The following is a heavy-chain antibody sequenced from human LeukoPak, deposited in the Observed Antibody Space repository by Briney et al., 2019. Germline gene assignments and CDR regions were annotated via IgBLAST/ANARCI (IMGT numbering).Heavy chain of an antibody. V-gene: IGHV4-34*01. CDR2: INHSGST. J-gene: IGHJ4*02. Sequence: SETLSLTCAVYGGSFSGYYWSWIRQPPGKGLEWIGEINHSGSTNYNPSLKSRVTISVDTSKNQFSLKLSSVTAADTAVYYCARGGRYCSGGSCYSRLRFDYWGQGTLVTVSS. CDR1: GGSFSGYY. D-gene: IGHD2-15*01. CDR3: ARGGRYCSGGSCYSRLRFDY.